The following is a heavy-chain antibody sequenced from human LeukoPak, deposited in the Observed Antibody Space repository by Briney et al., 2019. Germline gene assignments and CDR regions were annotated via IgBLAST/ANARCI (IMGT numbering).Heavy chain of an antibody. CDR2: ISSSSSYI. V-gene: IGHV3-21*01. CDR1: GFTFSSYS. D-gene: IGHD3-10*01. CDR3: VKPYYYSSGSFN. J-gene: IGHJ4*02. Sequence: PGGSLRLSCAASGFTFSSYSMNWVRQAPGKGLEWVSSISSSSSYIYYADSVKDRFTISRDNAKNSLFLQMHSLRAEDTAIYYCVKPYYYSSGSFNWGQGTLLTVSS.